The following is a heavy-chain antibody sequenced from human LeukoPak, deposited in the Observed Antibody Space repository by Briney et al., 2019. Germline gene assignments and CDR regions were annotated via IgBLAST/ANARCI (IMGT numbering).Heavy chain of an antibody. CDR1: GGSISSYY. V-gene: IGHV4-59*12. D-gene: IGHD1-26*01. Sequence: SETLSLTCTVSGGSISSYYWSWIRQPPGKGLEWIGYIYYSGSTNYNPSLKSRVTISVDTSKNQFSLKLSSVTAADTAVYYCARDRRELAPNYFDYWGQGTLVTVSS. CDR3: ARDRRELAPNYFDY. CDR2: IYYSGST. J-gene: IGHJ4*02.